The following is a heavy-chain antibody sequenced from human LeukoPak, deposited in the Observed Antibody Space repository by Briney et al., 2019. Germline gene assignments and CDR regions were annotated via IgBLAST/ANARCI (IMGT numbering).Heavy chain of an antibody. CDR3: ARDQVSGGQYFQH. V-gene: IGHV3-30-3*01. CDR2: ISYDGSNK. J-gene: IGHJ1*01. Sequence: PGGSLRLSCAASGFTLSNFAMHWVRQAPGKGLEWVAVISYDGSNKYYADSVKGRFTISRDNSKNTLYLQMNSLRAEDTAVYYCARDQVSGGQYFQHWGQGTLVTVSS. D-gene: IGHD3-16*01. CDR1: GFTLSNFA.